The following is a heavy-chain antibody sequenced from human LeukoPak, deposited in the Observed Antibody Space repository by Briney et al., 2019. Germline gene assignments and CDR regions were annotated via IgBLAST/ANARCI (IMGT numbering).Heavy chain of an antibody. V-gene: IGHV4-61*02. CDR3: ASEAYYYDSSGYYKY. CDR2: IYTSGST. D-gene: IGHD3-22*01. Sequence: SETLSLTCTVSGGSISSGGDYWSWIRQPAGKGLEWIGRIYTSGSTNYNPSLKSRVTMSVDTSKNQFSLKLSSVTAADTAVYYCASEAYYYDSSGYYKYWGQGTLVTVSS. CDR1: GGSISSGGDY. J-gene: IGHJ4*02.